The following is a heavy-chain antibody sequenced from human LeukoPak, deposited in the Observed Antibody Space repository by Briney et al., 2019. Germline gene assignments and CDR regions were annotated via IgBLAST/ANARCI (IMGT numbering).Heavy chain of an antibody. CDR1: GYTLTELS. D-gene: IGHD3-10*01. V-gene: IGHV1-24*01. J-gene: IGHJ3*02. Sequence: ASVKVSCKVSGYTLTELSMHWVRQAPGKGLEWMGGFDPEDGETIYAQKFQGRVTMTEDTSTDTAYMELSSLRSEDTAVYYCATARTYYYGSGRPGGAFDIWGQGTMVTVSS. CDR2: FDPEDGET. CDR3: ATARTYYYGSGRPGGAFDI.